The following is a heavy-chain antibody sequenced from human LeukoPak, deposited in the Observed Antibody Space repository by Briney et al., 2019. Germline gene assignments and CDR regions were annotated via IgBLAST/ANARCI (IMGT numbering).Heavy chain of an antibody. J-gene: IGHJ6*02. Sequence: SETLSLTCTVSGGSISSYYWSWIRQPAGKGLEWIGRTYTSGSTNYNPSLKSRVTMSVDTSKNQFSLKLSSVTAADTAVYYCARDPRGYCSGGSCSSYYYYYGMDVWGQGTTVTASS. CDR2: TYTSGST. CDR1: GGSISSYY. D-gene: IGHD2-15*01. V-gene: IGHV4-4*07. CDR3: ARDPRGYCSGGSCSSYYYYYGMDV.